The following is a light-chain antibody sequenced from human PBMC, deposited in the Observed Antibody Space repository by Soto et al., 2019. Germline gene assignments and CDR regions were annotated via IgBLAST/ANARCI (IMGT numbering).Light chain of an antibody. J-gene: IGKJ1*01. CDR2: GAS. CDR1: QSVSSSY. CDR3: QQYGSSPWT. V-gene: IGKV3-20*01. Sequence: EIVLTQSPGTLSLSPGERATLSCRASQSVSSSYLAWYQQKPGQAPRLLLYGASSRATGTPDRFSGSGSGTDFTLTISSLEPEDFAVYYCQQYGSSPWTFGQVTKVDIK.